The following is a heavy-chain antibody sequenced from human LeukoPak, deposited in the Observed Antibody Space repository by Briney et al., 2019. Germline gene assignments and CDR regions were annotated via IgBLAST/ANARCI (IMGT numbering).Heavy chain of an antibody. V-gene: IGHV3-73*01. CDR2: IRSKANSYAT. CDR1: GFTFSGSA. CDR3: ARGFDGYYGFDI. J-gene: IGHJ3*02. D-gene: IGHD5-24*01. Sequence: PGGSLRLSCAASGFTFSGSAMHWVRQASGKGLEWVGRIRSKANSYATAYAASVKGRFTISRDDSKNTAYLQMNSLRVEDTAVYYCARGFDGYYGFDIWGQGTMVTVSS.